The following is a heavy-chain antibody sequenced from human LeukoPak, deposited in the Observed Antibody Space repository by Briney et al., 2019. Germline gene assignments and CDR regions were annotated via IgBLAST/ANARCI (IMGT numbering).Heavy chain of an antibody. CDR2: IYYSGST. CDR1: GGSISSSSYY. V-gene: IGHV4-39*01. J-gene: IGHJ5*02. CDR3: ARPRCGGDCYDNWFDP. Sequence: SETLSLTCTVSGGSISSSSYYWGWIRQPPGKGLEWIGSIYYSGSTYYNPSLKSRVTISIDTSKNQFSLKLSSVTAADRAVYYWARPRCGGDCYDNWFDPWGGGTLVAVSS. D-gene: IGHD2-21*02.